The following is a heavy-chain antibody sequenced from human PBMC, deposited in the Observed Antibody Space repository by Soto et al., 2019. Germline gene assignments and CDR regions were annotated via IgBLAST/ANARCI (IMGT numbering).Heavy chain of an antibody. V-gene: IGHV1-69*02. J-gene: IGHJ3*01. CDR3: RWLINGDSYVSDF. Sequence: QVQLVQSGAEVKKPGSSVRVSCKASGVTFRSYTISWVRQAPGQGLEWMGRTIPVLGVTNYAPKFQGRLTIIAAEKTSSVHMELGSLRSEDTATYYSRWLINGDSYVSDFWCQGKMVIVSS. CDR2: TIPVLGVT. D-gene: IGHD2-21*01. CDR1: GVTFRSYT.